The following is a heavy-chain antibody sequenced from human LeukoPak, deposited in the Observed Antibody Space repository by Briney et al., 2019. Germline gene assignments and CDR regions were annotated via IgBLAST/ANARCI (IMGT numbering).Heavy chain of an antibody. V-gene: IGHV1-18*01. CDR1: GYTFTSCG. CDR2: ISAYNGNT. D-gene: IGHD3-10*01. Sequence: ASVKVSCKASGYTFTSCGISWVRQAPGQGLEWMGWISAYNGNTNYAQKLQGRVTMTTDTSTSTAYMELRSLRSDDTAVYYCARGRTSQRYYGSGSSFDYWGQGTLVTVSS. J-gene: IGHJ4*02. CDR3: ARGRTSQRYYGSGSSFDY.